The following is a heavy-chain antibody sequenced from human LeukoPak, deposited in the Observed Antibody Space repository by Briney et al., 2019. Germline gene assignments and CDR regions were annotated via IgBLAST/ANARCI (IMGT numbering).Heavy chain of an antibody. V-gene: IGHV4-39*02. CDR2: IYYSGST. CDR3: ARDGGSYYGGVFDI. CDR1: GGSISSSSYY. J-gene: IGHJ3*02. Sequence: SETLSLTCTVSGGSISSSSYYWGWIRQPPGKGLEWIGSIYYSGSTHYNPALKSRVTISVDMSKNQFSLKLSFVTAADTAVYHCARDGGSYYGGVFDIWGQGTKVTVSS. D-gene: IGHD1-26*01.